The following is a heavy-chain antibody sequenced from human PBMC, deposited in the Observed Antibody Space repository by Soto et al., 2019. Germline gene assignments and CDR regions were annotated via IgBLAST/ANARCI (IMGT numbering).Heavy chain of an antibody. D-gene: IGHD6-13*01. Sequence: PGGSLRLSCAASGFTFSSYAMSWVRQAPGKGLEWVSAISGSGGSTYYADSVKGRFTISRDNSKNTLYLQMNSLRAEDTAVYYCAKDQIGYSSSWYFADYWGQGTLVPVSS. CDR1: GFTFSSYA. CDR3: AKDQIGYSSSWYFADY. J-gene: IGHJ4*02. V-gene: IGHV3-23*01. CDR2: ISGSGGST.